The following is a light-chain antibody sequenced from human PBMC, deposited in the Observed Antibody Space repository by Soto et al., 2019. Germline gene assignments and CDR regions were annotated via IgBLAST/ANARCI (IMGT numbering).Light chain of an antibody. Sequence: QSVLTQPASWSGSPGQSITISCTGTSSDVGGYNYVSWYQQHPGKAPKLMIYDVNNRPSGVSNRFSGSKSGNTASLTISGLQAEDEADYYCSSYTSSSTLEVFGTGTKVTVL. V-gene: IGLV2-14*03. J-gene: IGLJ1*01. CDR2: DVN. CDR1: SSDVGGYNY. CDR3: SSYTSSSTLEV.